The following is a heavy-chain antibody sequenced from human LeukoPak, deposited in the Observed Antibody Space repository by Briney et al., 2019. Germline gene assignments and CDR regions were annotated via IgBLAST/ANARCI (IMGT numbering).Heavy chain of an antibody. CDR3: ARGLLGYCSSTSCYANYYYYCGMDV. CDR1: GGSFSGYY. CDR2: INHSGST. J-gene: IGHJ6*02. D-gene: IGHD2-2*01. Sequence: SETLSLTCAVYGGSFSGYYWSWIRQPPGKGLEWIGEINHSGSTNYNPSLKSRVTISVDTSKNQFSLKLSSVTAADTAVYYCARGLLGYCSSTSCYANYYYYCGMDVWGQGTTVTVSS. V-gene: IGHV4-34*01.